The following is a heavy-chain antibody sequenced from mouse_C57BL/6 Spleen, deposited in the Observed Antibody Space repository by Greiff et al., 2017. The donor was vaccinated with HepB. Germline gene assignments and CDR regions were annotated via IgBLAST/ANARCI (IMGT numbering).Heavy chain of an antibody. CDR3: ARFPYYGSSLYYFDY. CDR1: GYTFTDHT. D-gene: IGHD1-1*01. Sequence: QVHVKQSDAELVKPGASVKISCKVSGYTFTDHTIHWMKQRPEQGLEWIGYIYPRDGSTKYNEKFKGKATLTADKSSSTAYMQLNSLTSEDSAVYFCARFPYYGSSLYYFDYWGQGTTLTVSS. V-gene: IGHV1-78*01. CDR2: IYPRDGST. J-gene: IGHJ2*01.